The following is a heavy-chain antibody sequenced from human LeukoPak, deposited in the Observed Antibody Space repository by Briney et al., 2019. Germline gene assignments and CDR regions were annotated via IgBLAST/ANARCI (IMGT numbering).Heavy chain of an antibody. CDR3: ARNHTHEGYGYYFDY. J-gene: IGHJ4*02. CDR1: GGSISSSSYY. D-gene: IGHD5-18*01. Sequence: SETLSLTCTVSGGSISSSSYYWGWIRQPPGKGLEWIGSIYCSGSTHYNPSLKSRVTISVDTSKKQFSLKLSSVTAADTAVYYCARNHTHEGYGYYFDYWGQGTLITVSS. V-gene: IGHV4-39*01. CDR2: IYCSGST.